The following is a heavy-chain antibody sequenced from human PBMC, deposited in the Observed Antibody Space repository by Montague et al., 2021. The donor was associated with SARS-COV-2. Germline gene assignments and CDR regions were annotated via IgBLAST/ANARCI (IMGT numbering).Heavy chain of an antibody. CDR3: ASPTYYYDSSGSDAFDI. CDR2: IYYSGST. V-gene: IGHV4-39*01. Sequence: SETLSLTCTVSGGSISSSNYYWGWIRQPPGKGLECIGSIYYSGSTYYNPSLKSLVTIFVDTSKNQFSLKLSSVTAADTAVYYCASPTYYYDSSGSDAFDIWGQGTMVTVSS. CDR1: GGSISSSNYY. J-gene: IGHJ3*02. D-gene: IGHD3-22*01.